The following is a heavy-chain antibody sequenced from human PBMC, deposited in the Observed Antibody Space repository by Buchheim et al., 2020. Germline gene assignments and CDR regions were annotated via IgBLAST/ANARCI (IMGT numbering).Heavy chain of an antibody. J-gene: IGHJ4*02. Sequence: VQLQESGPGLVKPSGTLSLTCAVSGGSVTSTNWWSWVRQAPGKGLEWVSVIYSGGSTYYADSVKGRFTISRDNSKKPLYLQMNSLRAEDTAVYYCARGVVGATGFAYWGQGTL. CDR2: IYSGGST. CDR3: ARGVVGATGFAY. V-gene: IGHV3-66*01. CDR1: GGSVTSTNW. D-gene: IGHD1-26*01.